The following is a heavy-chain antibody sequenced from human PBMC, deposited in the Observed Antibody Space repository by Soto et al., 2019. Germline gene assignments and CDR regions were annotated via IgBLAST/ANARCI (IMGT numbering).Heavy chain of an antibody. V-gene: IGHV3-48*04. D-gene: IGHD5-12*01. CDR1: GFTFSLYS. Sequence: EVQLVESGGGLVQPGGSLRLSCAASGFTFSLYSMNWVRQAPGKGLEWVAYISSTSNIYYADSAKGRFTISRDNVKNSLYLQMNSLRVEDTAMYDCVRDRSGYSNYLGPWGQGILVTVSS. CDR2: ISSTSNI. CDR3: VRDRSGYSNYLGP. J-gene: IGHJ5*02.